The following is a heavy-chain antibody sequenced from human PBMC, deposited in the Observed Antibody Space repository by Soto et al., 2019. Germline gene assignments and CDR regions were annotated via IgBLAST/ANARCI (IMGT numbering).Heavy chain of an antibody. D-gene: IGHD3-22*01. CDR1: EFTFSNYA. Sequence: QVQLVESGGGVVQPGMSLRLSCSASEFTFSNYAMHWVRQAPGKGLEWVAVISYDGSNKYYADSVKGRFTISRDNAKNTLYMQMNILGAEDTALYYCARGPHYYDDSGYFESSHFDYWGQGTLVTVSS. J-gene: IGHJ4*02. CDR3: ARGPHYYDDSGYFESSHFDY. CDR2: ISYDGSNK. V-gene: IGHV3-30-3*01.